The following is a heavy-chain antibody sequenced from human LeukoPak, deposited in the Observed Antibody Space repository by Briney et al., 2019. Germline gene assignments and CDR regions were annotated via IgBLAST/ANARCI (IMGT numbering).Heavy chain of an antibody. CDR2: IYHSGST. CDR3: ARDSRSRITIFGVAPSCFDL. J-gene: IGHJ2*01. V-gene: IGHV4-39*07. Sequence: TSETLSLTCTVSGDSISSSSYYWEWIREPPGKRLEWIGSIYHSGSTYYNPSLKSRVTISVDTSKNQFSLKLSSVTAADTAVYYCARDSRSRITIFGVAPSCFDLWGRGTLVTVSS. CDR1: GDSISSSSYY. D-gene: IGHD3-3*01.